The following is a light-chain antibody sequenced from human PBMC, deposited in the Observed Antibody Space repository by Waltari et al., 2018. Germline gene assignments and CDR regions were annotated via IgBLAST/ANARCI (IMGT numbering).Light chain of an antibody. CDR2: GAS. CDR3: QQTNSFPYT. J-gene: IGKJ2*01. V-gene: IGKV1-12*01. CDR1: QDISIW. Sequence: DIQMTQSPSSVSASAGDRVTITCRASQDISIWLAWYHQKPGTAPKLLIYGASSLQSGVPSRFSGSGSGTHFTLTVSSLQPEDFATYYCQQTNSFPYTFGQGTKLEIK.